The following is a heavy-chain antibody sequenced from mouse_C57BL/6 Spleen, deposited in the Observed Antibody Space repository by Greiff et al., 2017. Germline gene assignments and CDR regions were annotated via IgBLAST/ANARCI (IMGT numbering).Heavy chain of an antibody. Sequence: EVKLMESGGGLVKPGGSLKLSCAASGFTFSDYRMHWVRQAPEKGLEWVAYISSGSSTIYYADTVKGRFTISRDNAKNTLFLQMTSLRSEDTAMYYCARNYYGSYFDVWGTGTTVTVSS. CDR2: ISSGSSTI. CDR1: GFTFSDYR. D-gene: IGHD1-1*01. V-gene: IGHV5-17*01. J-gene: IGHJ1*03. CDR3: ARNYYGSYFDV.